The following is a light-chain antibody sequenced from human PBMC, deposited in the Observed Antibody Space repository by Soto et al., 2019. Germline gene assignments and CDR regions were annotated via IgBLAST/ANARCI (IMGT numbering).Light chain of an antibody. CDR3: QLYGKSAQYS. J-gene: IGKJ2*01. CDR1: QSVNTNY. CDR2: APF. V-gene: IGKV3-20*01. Sequence: EIVLTQSPGTLPLSPGERATLSCRASQSVNTNYLAWYQQKPGQAPRHLIYAPFRRAAGIPERFSGSASGTDLTLTISRVEPEDLGVYLCQLYGKSAQYSFCQGTELEIK.